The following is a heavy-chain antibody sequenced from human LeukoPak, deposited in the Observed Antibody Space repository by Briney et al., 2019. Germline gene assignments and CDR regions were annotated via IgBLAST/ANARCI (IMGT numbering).Heavy chain of an antibody. J-gene: IGHJ6*03. V-gene: IGHV3-30*02. D-gene: IGHD4/OR15-4a*01. CDR1: GLTFSISG. CDR2: IRGDGTGD. Sequence: GGSLRLSCAVSGLTFSISGMHWVRQAPDKGLEWVTFIRGDGTGDHYADSVKGRFTVSRDLSKNTLYLQMNSLTLEDTAVYYCAKLVDYCEGRTCFTTYYYTDIWGKGTTVTVSS. CDR3: AKLVDYCEGRTCFTTYYYTDI.